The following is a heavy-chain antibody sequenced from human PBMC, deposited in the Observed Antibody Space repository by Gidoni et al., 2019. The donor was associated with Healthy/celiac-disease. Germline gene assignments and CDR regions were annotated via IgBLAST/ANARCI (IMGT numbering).Heavy chain of an antibody. J-gene: IGHJ6*02. CDR3: ARDLTVVVPAANYYYYGMDV. Sequence: EVQLVESGGGLVQPGGSLRRSCEASGLTFSSTWMSWVRQAPGKGLEWVANINQDGSEKYYVDSVKGRFTISRDNAKNSLYLQMNSLRAEDTAVYYCARDLTVVVPAANYYYYGMDVWGQGTTVTVSS. CDR1: GLTFSSTW. D-gene: IGHD2-2*01. V-gene: IGHV3-7*03. CDR2: INQDGSEK.